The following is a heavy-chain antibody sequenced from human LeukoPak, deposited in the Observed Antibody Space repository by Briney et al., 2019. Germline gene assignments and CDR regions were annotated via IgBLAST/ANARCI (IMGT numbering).Heavy chain of an antibody. CDR3: ARHRSSVVITTYFDY. CDR1: GGSFSGYY. V-gene: IGHV4-34*01. J-gene: IGHJ4*02. Sequence: PSETMSLTCAVYGGSFSGYYWGWIRQPPGKGLEWIGEINHSGSTNCNPSLKSRVTISVDTSKNQFSLKLSSVTAADTAVYYCARHRSSVVITTYFDYWGQGTLVTVSS. D-gene: IGHD3-22*01. CDR2: INHSGST.